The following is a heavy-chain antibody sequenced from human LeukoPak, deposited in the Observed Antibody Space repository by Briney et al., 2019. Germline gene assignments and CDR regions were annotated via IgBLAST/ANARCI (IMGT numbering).Heavy chain of an antibody. CDR3: ARHGADIVVVPSGSIVY. CDR1: GGSISSSTYY. V-gene: IGHV4-39*01. CDR2: IYSSGSS. D-gene: IGHD2-2*01. Sequence: PSETLSLTCTVSGGSISSSTYYWGWIRQPPGKGLEWIGGIYSSGSSYYNPSLKRRVTISVDTSKNQFSLKLSSVTAADTAVYYCARHGADIVVVPSGSIVYWGQGTLVTVSS. J-gene: IGHJ4*02.